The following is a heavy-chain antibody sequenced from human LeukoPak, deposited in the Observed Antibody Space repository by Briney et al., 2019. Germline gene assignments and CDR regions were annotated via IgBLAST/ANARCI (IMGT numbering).Heavy chain of an antibody. CDR2: IKSKTDGGTT. CDR1: GFTFGNAW. J-gene: IGHJ4*02. D-gene: IGHD3-22*01. Sequence: GGSLRLSCAASGFTFGNAWMSWVRQAPGKGREGVGRIKSKTDGGTTDYAAPVKGRFTISRDDSKNTLYLQMNSLKTEDTAVYYCTTDRGYYDSSGYDYWGQGTLVTVSS. CDR3: TTDRGYYDSSGYDY. V-gene: IGHV3-15*01.